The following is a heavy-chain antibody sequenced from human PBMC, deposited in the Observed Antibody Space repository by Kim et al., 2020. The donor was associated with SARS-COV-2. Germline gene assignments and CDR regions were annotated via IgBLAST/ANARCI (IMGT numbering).Heavy chain of an antibody. Sequence: YADSVKGRSPISRDNAENSLYLQMNSLRAEDTAVYYCASRLRGYSYGSNYWGQGTLVTVSS. D-gene: IGHD5-18*01. V-gene: IGHV3-21*01. CDR3: ASRLRGYSYGSNY. J-gene: IGHJ4*02.